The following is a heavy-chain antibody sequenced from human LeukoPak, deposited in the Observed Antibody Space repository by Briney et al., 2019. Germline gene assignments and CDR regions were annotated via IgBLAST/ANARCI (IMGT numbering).Heavy chain of an antibody. J-gene: IGHJ5*02. D-gene: IGHD3-10*01. V-gene: IGHV1-46*01. Sequence: ASVKVSCKASGYTFTSYYMHWVRQAPGQGLEWMGIINPSGGSTSYAQKFQGRVTMTRDTSTSTAYMELSRLRSDDTAVYYCARTGMYGSGSLGWFDPWGQGTLVTVSS. CDR3: ARTGMYGSGSLGWFDP. CDR2: INPSGGST. CDR1: GYTFTSYY.